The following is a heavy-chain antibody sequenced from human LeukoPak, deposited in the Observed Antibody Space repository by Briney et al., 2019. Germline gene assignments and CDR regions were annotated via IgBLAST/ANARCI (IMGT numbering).Heavy chain of an antibody. D-gene: IGHD3-22*01. CDR2: VNTDTGDP. CDR3: SRDARWDSSGFFLDS. CDR1: GYTFTSYS. J-gene: IGHJ4*02. Sequence: ASVKVSCKASGYTFTSYSMNWVRQAPGQGLEWIGWVNTDTGDPTYAQGFTGRFVFSLDTSVNTAYLQINSLKTEDTALYYCSRDARWDSSGFFLDSWGQGTLVTVSS. V-gene: IGHV7-4-1*02.